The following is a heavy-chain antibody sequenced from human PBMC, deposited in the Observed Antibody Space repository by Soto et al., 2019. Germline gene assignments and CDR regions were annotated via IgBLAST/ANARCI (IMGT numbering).Heavy chain of an antibody. CDR2: IGGSGGST. CDR3: AKEALITGTSLSDYWFDP. V-gene: IGHV3-23*01. D-gene: IGHD1-7*01. CDR1: GFTFSSYA. Sequence: GGSLRLSCAASGFTFSSYAMSWVRQAPGKGLEWVSAIGGSGGSTYYADSVKGRFTISRDNSKNTLYLQMNSLRAEDTAVYYCAKEALITGTSLSDYWFDPWGQGTLVTVSS. J-gene: IGHJ5*02.